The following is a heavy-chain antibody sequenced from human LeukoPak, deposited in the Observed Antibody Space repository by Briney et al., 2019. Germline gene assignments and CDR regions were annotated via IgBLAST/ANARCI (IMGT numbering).Heavy chain of an antibody. CDR3: ARRIRSGTYFDY. CDR2: IYWNDDE. V-gene: IGHV2-5*01. Sequence: SGPTLVKPPPPLTLTCTFSGFSLSTRGVGVGVGWIRQPPGKALEWLALIYWNDDERYSPSLKSRLTITKDTSKTQVVLTMTNMDPVDTATYYCARRIRSGTYFDYWGQGTLVTVSS. CDR1: GFSLSTRGVGVG. J-gene: IGHJ4*02. D-gene: IGHD1-26*01.